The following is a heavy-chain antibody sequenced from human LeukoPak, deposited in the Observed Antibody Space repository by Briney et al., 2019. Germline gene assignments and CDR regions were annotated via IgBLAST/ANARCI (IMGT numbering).Heavy chain of an antibody. J-gene: IGHJ6*02. D-gene: IGHD2-8*01. V-gene: IGHV3-23*01. CDR3: AKDSSDIVLMVYAVVYGMDV. CDR2: ISGSGGST. Sequence: PGGSLRLSCAASGFTFSSYAMSWVRQAPGKGLEWVSAISGSGGSTYYADSVKGRFTISRDNSKTTLYLQMNSLRAEDTAVYYCAKDSSDIVLMVYAVVYGMDVWGQGTTVTVSS. CDR1: GFTFSSYA.